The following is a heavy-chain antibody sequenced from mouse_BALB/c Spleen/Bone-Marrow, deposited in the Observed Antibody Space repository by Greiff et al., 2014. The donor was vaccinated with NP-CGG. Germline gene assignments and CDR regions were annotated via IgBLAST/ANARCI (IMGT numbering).Heavy chain of an antibody. D-gene: IGHD1-1*01. J-gene: IGHJ2*01. Sequence: SGPELVKPGASVKMSCKASGYTFTDYVISWVKQRTGQGLEWIGEIYPGSGSTYYNEKFKGKATLTADKSSNTAYMQLSSLTSEDSDVYFCDYYGSGYFDYWGQGTTLTVSS. CDR1: GYTFTDYV. CDR3: DYYGSGYFDY. V-gene: IGHV1-77*01. CDR2: IYPGSGST.